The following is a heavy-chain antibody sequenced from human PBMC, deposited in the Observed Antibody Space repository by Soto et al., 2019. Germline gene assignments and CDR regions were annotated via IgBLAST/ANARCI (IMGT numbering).Heavy chain of an antibody. CDR3: AITVARALDAFYI. CDR2: TYYRSKWKN. J-gene: IGHJ3*02. D-gene: IGHD3-10*01. Sequence: PTRSLPCDISGDSVSINSVSGKWIRQSPSRGLEWLGRTYYRSKWKNDFAISVRSRITINADTSKNQFSLQLSSVTPEDTAVYYCAITVARALDAFYILGQGSMVTGSS. V-gene: IGHV6-1*01. CDR1: GDSVSINSVS.